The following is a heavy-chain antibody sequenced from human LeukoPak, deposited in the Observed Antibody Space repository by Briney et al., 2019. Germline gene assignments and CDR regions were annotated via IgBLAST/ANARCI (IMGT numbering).Heavy chain of an antibody. CDR1: GFTFRSYA. CDR3: AKDGGYNWNDPFDY. J-gene: IGHJ4*01. Sequence: GGSLRLSCAASGFTFRSYATNWVRQAPAKGLEWVSAISGSGGITYYADSVKGRFTISRDNPKNTLYLQMNSLRAEDTAVYYCAKDGGYNWNDPFDYWGQGTLVTVSS. V-gene: IGHV3-23*01. CDR2: ISGSGGIT. D-gene: IGHD1-20*01.